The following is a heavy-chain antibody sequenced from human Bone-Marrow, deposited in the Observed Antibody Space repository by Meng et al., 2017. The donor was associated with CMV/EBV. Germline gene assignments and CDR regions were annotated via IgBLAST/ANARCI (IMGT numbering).Heavy chain of an antibody. V-gene: IGHV3-23*01. CDR1: GFVFGVSG. Sequence: AASGFVFGVSGMSWVRRPPGKGLEWVSTINMGGDKRYYADSVKGRFTVSRDNSKNTLYLQLNSLRAEDTAVYYCAKGRGDGWNGGDHWGQGSLVTVSS. CDR2: INMGGDKR. CDR3: AKGRGDGWNGGDH. D-gene: IGHD5-24*01. J-gene: IGHJ5*02.